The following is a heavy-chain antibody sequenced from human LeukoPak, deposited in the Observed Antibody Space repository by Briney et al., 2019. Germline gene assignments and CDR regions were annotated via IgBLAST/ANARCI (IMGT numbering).Heavy chain of an antibody. D-gene: IGHD1-26*01. Sequence: VASVKVSCKASGYTFTSYGISWVRQAPGQGLEWMVIINPSGGRPTYAQKFQGRVTMTSDTSTSTVYMQLSSLRSDDTAVYYCARDGKSHDFDIWGQGTMVTVSS. CDR1: GYTFTSYG. V-gene: IGHV1-46*01. J-gene: IGHJ3*02. CDR3: ARDGKSHDFDI. CDR2: INPSGGRP.